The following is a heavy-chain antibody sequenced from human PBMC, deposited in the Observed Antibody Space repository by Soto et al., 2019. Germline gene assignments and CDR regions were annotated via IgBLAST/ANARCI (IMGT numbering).Heavy chain of an antibody. CDR3: NGWYLGANRPYYYYGMDV. D-gene: IGHD1-26*01. CDR2: IRSKANSYAT. J-gene: IGHJ6*02. CDR1: GFTFSGSA. Sequence: GGSLRLSCAASGFTFSGSAMHWVRQASGKGLEWVGRIRSKANSYATAYAASVKGGFTISRDDSKNTAYLQMNSLKTEDTAVYYCNGWYLGANRPYYYYGMDVWGQGTTVTVSS. V-gene: IGHV3-73*01.